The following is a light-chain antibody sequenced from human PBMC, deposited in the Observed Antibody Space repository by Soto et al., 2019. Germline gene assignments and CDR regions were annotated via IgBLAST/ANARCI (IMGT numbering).Light chain of an antibody. CDR2: EVT. V-gene: IGLV2-14*01. CDR3: NSYTRSTKYV. Sequence: QSALTQPASVSGSPGQSITVSCTGTSGDVGAYDYVSWYQHHPGKAPKLIIYEVTNRPSGVSNRFSGSKSGNTASLTISGLQAEDEADYYCNSYTRSTKYVFXTGTKGTVL. J-gene: IGLJ1*01. CDR1: SGDVGAYDY.